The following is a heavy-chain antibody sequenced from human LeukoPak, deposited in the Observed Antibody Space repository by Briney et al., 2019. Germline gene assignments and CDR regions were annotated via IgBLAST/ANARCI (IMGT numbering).Heavy chain of an antibody. V-gene: IGHV4-34*01. CDR3: ARGPTVSYYYGMDV. CDR2: INHSGST. Sequence: PSETLSLTCAVYGGSYSGYYWSWIRQPPGKGLEWIWEINHSGSTNYNPSLKSRVTISVDTSKNQFSLKLSSVTAADTAVYYCARGPTVSYYYGMDVWGQGTTVTVSS. J-gene: IGHJ6*02. D-gene: IGHD1-14*01. CDR1: GGSYSGYY.